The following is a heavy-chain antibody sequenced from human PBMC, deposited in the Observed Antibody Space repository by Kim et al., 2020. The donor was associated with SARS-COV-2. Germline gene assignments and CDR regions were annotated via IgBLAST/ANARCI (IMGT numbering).Heavy chain of an antibody. CDR3: ARLARYFDWSSYEYYYYYGMDV. CDR1: GYSFTSYW. Sequence: GESLKISCKGSGYSFTSYWISWVRQMPGKGLEWMGRIDPSDSYTNYSPSFQGHVTISADKSISTAYLQWSSLKASDTAMYYCARLARYFDWSSYEYYYYYGMDVWGQGTTVTVSS. D-gene: IGHD3-9*01. V-gene: IGHV5-10-1*01. J-gene: IGHJ6*02. CDR2: IDPSDSYT.